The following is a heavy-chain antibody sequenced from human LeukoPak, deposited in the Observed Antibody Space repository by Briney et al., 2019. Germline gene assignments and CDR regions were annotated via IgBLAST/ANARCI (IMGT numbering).Heavy chain of an antibody. J-gene: IGHJ3*02. CDR3: ASWDSSGYHAFDI. Sequence: PSETLSLTCTVSGGSISSYYWSWIRQPPGKGLEWIGYIYYSGSTNYNPSLKSRVTISVDTSKNQFSLKLSSVTAADTAVYYCASWDSSGYHAFDIWGQGTMVTVSS. V-gene: IGHV4-59*01. CDR1: GGSISSYY. D-gene: IGHD3-22*01. CDR2: IYYSGST.